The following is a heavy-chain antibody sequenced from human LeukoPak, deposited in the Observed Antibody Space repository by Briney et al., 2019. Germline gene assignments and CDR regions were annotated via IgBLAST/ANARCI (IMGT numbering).Heavy chain of an antibody. J-gene: IGHJ4*02. CDR2: ISYDGSNK. CDR1: GFTFSSYA. CDR3: ARDMWYDSSGYHNYLDY. V-gene: IGHV3-30*04. D-gene: IGHD3-22*01. Sequence: PGRSLRLSCAASGFTFSSYAMHWVRQAPGKGLEWVAVISYDGSNKYYADSVKGRFTISRDNSKNTLYLQMNSLRAEDTAVYYCARDMWYDSSGYHNYLDYWGQGTLVTVSS.